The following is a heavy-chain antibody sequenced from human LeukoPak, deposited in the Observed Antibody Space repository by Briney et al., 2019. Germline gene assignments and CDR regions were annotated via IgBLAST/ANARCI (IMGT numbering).Heavy chain of an antibody. CDR3: ARDWGTVTPRGPYYYYYMDV. CDR1: GGSISSYY. CDR2: IYYSGST. D-gene: IGHD4-11*01. V-gene: IGHV4-59*01. J-gene: IGHJ6*03. Sequence: PSETLSLTCTVSGGSISSYYWSWIRKPPGKGLEWIGYIYYSGSTNYNPSLKSRVTISVDTSKYQFSLKLSSVTAADTAVYYCARDWGTVTPRGPYYYYYMDVWGKGTTVTVSS.